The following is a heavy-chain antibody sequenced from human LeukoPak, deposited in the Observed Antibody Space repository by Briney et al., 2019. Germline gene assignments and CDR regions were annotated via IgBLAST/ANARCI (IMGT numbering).Heavy chain of an antibody. CDR1: GFTFSSYN. J-gene: IGHJ4*02. V-gene: IGHV3-21*04. Sequence: GGSLRLSCAASGFTFSSYNMNWVRQAPGKGLEWVSSISSSSSNIYYADSVKGRFTISRDNAKNSLYLQMNSLRAKDTAVYYCARDHGVVVTAYYDYWGQGTLVTVSS. CDR2: ISSSSSNI. D-gene: IGHD2-21*02. CDR3: ARDHGVVVTAYYDY.